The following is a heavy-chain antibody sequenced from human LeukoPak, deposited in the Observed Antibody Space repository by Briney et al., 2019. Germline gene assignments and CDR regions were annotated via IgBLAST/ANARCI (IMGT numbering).Heavy chain of an antibody. CDR2: MNPNSGNT. J-gene: IGHJ6*03. CDR1: GYTFTSYD. V-gene: IGHV1-8*01. Sequence: GASVKVSCKASGYTFTSYDINWVRQATGHGLEWMGWMNPNSGNTGYAQKVQGRVTMTRNTSISTAYMELSSLRSEDTAVYYCARGHTPVGYYDFWSGYFLYPLTYYMDVWGKGTTVTVSS. D-gene: IGHD3-3*01. CDR3: ARGHTPVGYYDFWSGYFLYPLTYYMDV.